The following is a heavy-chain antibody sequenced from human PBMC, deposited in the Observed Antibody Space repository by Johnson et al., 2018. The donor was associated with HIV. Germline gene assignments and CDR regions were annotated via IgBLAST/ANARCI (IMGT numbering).Heavy chain of an antibody. Sequence: VKLVESGGGLVQPGGSLRLSCAASGFTFSNSWMSWVRQAPGKGLEWVANIKQDGSEKYYVDSVKGRSIISRDNAKNSLYLQMNSLRAEDTAVYYCGRGRAFDIWGQGTMVTVSS. CDR2: IKQDGSEK. V-gene: IGHV3-7*01. J-gene: IGHJ3*02. CDR1: GFTFSNSW. CDR3: GRGRAFDI.